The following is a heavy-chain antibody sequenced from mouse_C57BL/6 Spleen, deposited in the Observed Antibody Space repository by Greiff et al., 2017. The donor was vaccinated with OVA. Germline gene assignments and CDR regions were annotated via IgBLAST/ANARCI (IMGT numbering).Heavy chain of an antibody. V-gene: IGHV1-64*01. Sequence: QVQLQQPGAELVKPGASVKLSCKASGYTFTSYWMHWVKQRPGQGLEWIGMIHPNSGSTNYNEKFKSKATLTVDKSSSTAYMQLSSLTSEDSAVYYCARSGAQATDYAMDYWGQGTSVTVSS. CDR3: ARSGAQATDYAMDY. D-gene: IGHD3-2*02. CDR1: GYTFTSYW. J-gene: IGHJ4*01. CDR2: IHPNSGST.